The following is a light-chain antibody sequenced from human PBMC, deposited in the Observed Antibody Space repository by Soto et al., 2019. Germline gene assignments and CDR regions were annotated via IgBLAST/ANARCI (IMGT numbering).Light chain of an antibody. CDR1: ESVSSN. CDR3: QQYNKWRT. CDR2: GAS. V-gene: IGKV3-15*01. J-gene: IGKJ1*01. Sequence: EIVMTQYPATLSLSPGERATLSCRASESVSSNLAWYQQKPGQAPRLLIYGASTRATGIPARISGSGSGTEFTLTISSMKSEDFAVDYCQQYNKWRTFGQGTKVDIK.